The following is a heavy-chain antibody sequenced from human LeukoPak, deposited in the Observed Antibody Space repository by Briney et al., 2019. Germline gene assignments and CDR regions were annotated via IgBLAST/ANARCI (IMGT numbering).Heavy chain of an antibody. CDR3: AIDTSDDYADY. CDR1: GFTFSSYA. J-gene: IGHJ4*02. Sequence: TGGSLRLSCAASGFTFSSYAMSWVRQAPGKGLEWVSGISGSGGSTYYADSVKGRFTISRDNSKNTLYLQMSSLRAEDTAVYYCAIDTSDDYADYWGQGTLVTVSS. V-gene: IGHV3-23*01. CDR2: ISGSGGST.